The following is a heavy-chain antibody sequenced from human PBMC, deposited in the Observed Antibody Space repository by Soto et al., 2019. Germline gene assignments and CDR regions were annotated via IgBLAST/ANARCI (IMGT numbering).Heavy chain of an antibody. CDR2: ISSSSSYI. Sequence: PGRSLRLSCAASGFTFSSYSMNWVRQAPGKGLEWVSSISSSSSYIYYADSVKGRFTISRDNAKNSLYLQMNSLRAEDTAVYYCARGGKVKIPRNNWFDPWGQGT. V-gene: IGHV3-21*01. CDR3: ARGGKVKIPRNNWFDP. J-gene: IGHJ5*02. CDR1: GFTFSSYS.